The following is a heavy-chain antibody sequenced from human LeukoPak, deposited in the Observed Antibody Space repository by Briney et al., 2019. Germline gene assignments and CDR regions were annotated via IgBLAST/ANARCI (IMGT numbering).Heavy chain of an antibody. J-gene: IGHJ4*02. D-gene: IGHD6-19*01. CDR2: IYYSGST. V-gene: IGHV4-30-4*01. CDR3: ARGVAGIPFDY. CDR1: GGSISSGDYY. Sequence: SETLSLTCTVSGGSISSGDYYWSWIRQPPGKGLEWIGYIYYSGSTYYNPSLKSRVTISVDTSKNQFSLKLSSVTAADTAVHYCARGVAGIPFDYWGQGTLVTVSS.